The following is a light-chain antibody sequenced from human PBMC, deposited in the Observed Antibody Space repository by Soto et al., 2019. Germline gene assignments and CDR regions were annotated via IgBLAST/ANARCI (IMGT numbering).Light chain of an antibody. Sequence: EIVLTHSRGTRSVSPGERATLSCRASQSVSSNLAWYQQKPGQAPRLLVYGASTRATGIPARFSGRGSGTEFTLTISRLQSEDFAVYYCRQYKDWPPVTFGGGGKVDIK. CDR3: RQYKDWPPVT. J-gene: IGKJ4*01. CDR1: QSVSSN. CDR2: GAS. V-gene: IGKV3-15*01.